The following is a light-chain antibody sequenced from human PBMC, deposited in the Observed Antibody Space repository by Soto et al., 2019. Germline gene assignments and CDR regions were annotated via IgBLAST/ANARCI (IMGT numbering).Light chain of an antibody. CDR2: DVS. V-gene: IGLV2-14*01. CDR1: SSDVGGYNY. CDR3: SSYTSSSTLV. Sequence: QSALTQPASVSGSPGQSITISCTGTSSDVGGYNYVSWYQQHPGKAPKLMIYDVSNRPSGVSNRFSGSKSGNTASLTISGVQAEDDDDYCCSSYTSSSTLVFGGGTQLTVL. J-gene: IGLJ2*01.